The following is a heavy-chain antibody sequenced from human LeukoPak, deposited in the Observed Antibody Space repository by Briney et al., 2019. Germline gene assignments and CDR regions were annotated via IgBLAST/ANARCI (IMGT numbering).Heavy chain of an antibody. V-gene: IGHV3-53*01. CDR3: ARGDDYGDYVLY. J-gene: IGHJ4*02. D-gene: IGHD4-17*01. CDR1: GFTVSSNY. Sequence: GGSLRLSCAASGFTVSSNYMSWVRQAPGKGLEWISLVYTDGTTYYADSVKGRFTVSRDNSKNTLYLQMNSLRAEDTAVYYCARGDDYGDYVLYWGQGTLVTVSS. CDR2: VYTDGTT.